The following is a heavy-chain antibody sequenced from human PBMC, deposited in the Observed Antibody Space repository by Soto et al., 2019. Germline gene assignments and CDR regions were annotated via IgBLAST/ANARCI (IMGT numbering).Heavy chain of an antibody. Sequence: QVQLVESGGGVVQPGASLRVSCAASGFDFNSYAMHWVRQAPGKGLEWMGVISNDGSNVYYADFVKGRFTISRDRSKNTLFLQGDRLRGDEIGTYYCAKAILAATIGPYAMDVWGQGTTVTVSS. J-gene: IGHJ6*02. CDR3: AKAILAATIGPYAMDV. CDR2: ISNDGSNV. V-gene: IGHV3-30*18. D-gene: IGHD6-13*01. CDR1: GFDFNSYA.